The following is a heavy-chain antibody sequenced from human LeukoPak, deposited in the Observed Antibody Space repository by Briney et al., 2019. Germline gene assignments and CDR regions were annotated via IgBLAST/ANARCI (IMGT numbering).Heavy chain of an antibody. V-gene: IGHV1-46*01. CDR3: ARDRAITNYAFDI. J-gene: IGHJ3*02. Sequence: AASVKVSCKASGYTFTSYYMHWVRQAPGEGLEWMGIINPSGGSTSYAQKFQGRVTITADKSTSTAYMELSSLRSEDTAVYYCARDRAITNYAFDIWGQGTMVTVSS. CDR1: GYTFTSYY. D-gene: IGHD3-10*01. CDR2: INPSGGST.